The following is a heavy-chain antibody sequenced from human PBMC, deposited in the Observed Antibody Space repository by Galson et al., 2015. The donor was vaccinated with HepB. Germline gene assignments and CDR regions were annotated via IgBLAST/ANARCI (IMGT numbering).Heavy chain of an antibody. J-gene: IGHJ4*02. CDR3: ARGDSIRTFDY. CDR2: ISYDGSNK. CDR1: GFTFSSYA. V-gene: IGHV3-30-3*01. Sequence: SLRLSCAASGFTFSSYAMHWVRQAPGKGLEWVAVISYDGSNKYYADSVKGRFTISRDNSKNTLYLQMNSLRAEDTAVYYCARGDSIRTFDYWGQGTLVTVSS. D-gene: IGHD4-11*01.